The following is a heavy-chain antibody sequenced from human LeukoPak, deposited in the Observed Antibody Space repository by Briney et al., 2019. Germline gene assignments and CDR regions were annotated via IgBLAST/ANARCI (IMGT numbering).Heavy chain of an antibody. J-gene: IGHJ4*01. CDR1: GFTTSNSH. CDR3: ARMLMALAGPFDS. D-gene: IGHD6-19*01. V-gene: IGHV3-53*01. CDR2: IYSAGST. Sequence: GGSLRLSCVASGFTTSNSHMSWVRNAPGKELNWFSLIYSAGSTYYADSVKGRFTISRDNAKNTLYLQMNSLRTEDTAVYYCARMLMALAGPFDSWGQGALVIVSS.